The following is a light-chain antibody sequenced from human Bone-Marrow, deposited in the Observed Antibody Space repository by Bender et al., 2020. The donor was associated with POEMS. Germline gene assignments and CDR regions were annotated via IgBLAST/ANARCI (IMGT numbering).Light chain of an antibody. Sequence: QSVLTQPPSASGTPGQRVSISCSGGRSNIGSNYVNWYQYHPGTAPKLLIYTNDQRPSVVPVRFSASKSGTSASLAISELQSEDEALYYCSAWDDSLSGWVFGGGTKLTVL. J-gene: IGLJ3*02. CDR2: TND. V-gene: IGLV1-44*01. CDR3: SAWDDSLSGWV. CDR1: RSNIGSNY.